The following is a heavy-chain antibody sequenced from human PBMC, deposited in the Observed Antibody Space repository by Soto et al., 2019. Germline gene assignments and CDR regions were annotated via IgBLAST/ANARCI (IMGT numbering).Heavy chain of an antibody. CDR3: ARLRTSVTTEDAFDI. Sequence: GESLKISCKASGYAFPNYWIGWVRQMPGKGPERMGIVYPDDSTVRYNPTFQGQVTISADKSISTAFLQWSGLRASDTAMYYCARLRTSVTTEDAFDIWGPGTMVTVSS. V-gene: IGHV5-51*01. CDR2: VYPDDSTV. D-gene: IGHD4-17*01. CDR1: GYAFPNYW. J-gene: IGHJ3*02.